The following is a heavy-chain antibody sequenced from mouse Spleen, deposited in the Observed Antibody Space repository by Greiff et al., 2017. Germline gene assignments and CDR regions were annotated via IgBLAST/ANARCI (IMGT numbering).Heavy chain of an antibody. CDR1: GFSLTSYG. CDR3: ARNHPSYYGNYEGVCFDY. CDR2: IWSGGST. D-gene: IGHD2-10*01. V-gene: IGHV2-2*01. J-gene: IGHJ2*01. Sequence: QVQLKQSGPGLVQPSQSLSITCTVSGFSLTSYGVHWVRQSPGKGLEWLGVIWSGGSTDYNAAFISRLSISKDNSKSQVFFKMNSLQADDTAIYYCARNHPSYYGNYEGVCFDYWGQGTTLTVSS.